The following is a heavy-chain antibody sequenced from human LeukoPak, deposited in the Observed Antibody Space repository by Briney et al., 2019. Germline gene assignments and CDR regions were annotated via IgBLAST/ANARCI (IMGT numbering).Heavy chain of an antibody. J-gene: IGHJ4*02. V-gene: IGHV3-7*01. CDR1: GFTFSSYW. CDR3: ARDLAGHYYGSGSSFDY. D-gene: IGHD3-10*01. Sequence: GGSLRLSCTASGFTFSSYWMSWVRQAPGKGLEWVANIREDGNEKYYADSVKGQFTISRDNAKNSLFLQMDSLRAEDTAVYYCARDLAGHYYGSGSSFDYWGQGTLVTVSS. CDR2: IREDGNEK.